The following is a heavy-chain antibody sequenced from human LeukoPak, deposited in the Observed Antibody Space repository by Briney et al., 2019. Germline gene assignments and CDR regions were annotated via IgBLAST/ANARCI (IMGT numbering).Heavy chain of an antibody. CDR2: IYHSGST. V-gene: IGHV4-4*02. J-gene: IGHJ3*02. CDR3: ARGAYCGGDCYPWDDAFDI. CDR1: GGSISSSNW. D-gene: IGHD2-21*02. Sequence: SETLSLTCAVSGGSISSSNWWSWVRQPPGKGLEWIGEIYHSGSTNYNPSLKSRVTISVDKSKNQFSLKLSSVTAADTAVYYCARGAYCGGDCYPWDDAFDIWGQGTMITVSS.